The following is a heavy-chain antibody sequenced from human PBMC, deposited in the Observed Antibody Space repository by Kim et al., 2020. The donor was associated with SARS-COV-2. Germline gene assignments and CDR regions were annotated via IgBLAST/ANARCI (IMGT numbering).Heavy chain of an antibody. J-gene: IGHJ5*02. CDR1: GGSITSSTYY. CDR3: ARRLLARGSGFDP. D-gene: IGHD3-10*01. Sequence: SETLSLTCTVSGGSITSSTYYWVWIRQPPGEGLEWIGSFYNSGGTYYNPSLKSRAIISVDTSKNQFSLKLNSVTAADTALYYCARRLLARGSGFDPLRQG. V-gene: IGHV4-39*01. CDR2: FYNSGGT.